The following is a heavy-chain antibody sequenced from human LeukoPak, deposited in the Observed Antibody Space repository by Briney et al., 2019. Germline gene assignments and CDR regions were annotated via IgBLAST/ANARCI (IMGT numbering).Heavy chain of an antibody. Sequence: SETLSLTCSVSGASLSSYYWGWIRQSPGKGLEGLGYISDTGKTDYNPSLKSRGTLSLDTSKNQFSLRLTSVTAADTAVYYCVTGYYEPFDNWGQGTLVTVSS. J-gene: IGHJ4*02. CDR3: VTGYYEPFDN. V-gene: IGHV4-59*01. CDR2: ISDTGKT. D-gene: IGHD3-3*01. CDR1: GASLSSYY.